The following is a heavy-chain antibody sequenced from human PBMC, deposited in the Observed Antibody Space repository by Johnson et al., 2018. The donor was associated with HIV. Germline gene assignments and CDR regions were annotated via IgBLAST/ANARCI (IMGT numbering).Heavy chain of an antibody. D-gene: IGHD6-13*01. CDR1: GFTFSDYY. CDR3: ARDESSRLQLTGNDAFDI. V-gene: IGHV3-48*01. CDR2: ITSSCATK. Sequence: EVQLVESGGGLVQPGGSLRVSCAASGFTFSDYYMAWIRQTPGKGLGWVSYITSSCATKYYADSVKGRFTISRDNSKNTLYLQMKSRRAEDTAVYYCARDESSRLQLTGNDAFDIWGQGTMVTVSS. J-gene: IGHJ3*02.